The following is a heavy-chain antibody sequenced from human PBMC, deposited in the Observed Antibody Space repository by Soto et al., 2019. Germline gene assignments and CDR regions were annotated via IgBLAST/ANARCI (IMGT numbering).Heavy chain of an antibody. J-gene: IGHJ4*02. CDR2: IFSNDEK. CDR3: ARIESVVVPAAMDGGFDY. V-gene: IGHV2-26*01. Sequence: QVTLKESGPVLVKPTETLTLTCTVSGFSLSNARMGVSWIRQPPGKALEWLAHIFSNDEKSYSTSLKSRLTISKDTSKSQVVLTMTNMDPVDTATYYCARIESVVVPAAMDGGFDYWGQGTLVTVSS. D-gene: IGHD2-2*01. CDR1: GFSLSNARMG.